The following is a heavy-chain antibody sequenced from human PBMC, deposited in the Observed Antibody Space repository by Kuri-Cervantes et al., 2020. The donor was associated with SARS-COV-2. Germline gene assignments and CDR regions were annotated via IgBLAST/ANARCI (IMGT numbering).Heavy chain of an antibody. CDR2: INHSGST. CDR3: ARSGYYSRGVTYYYMDV. Sequence: SETLSLTCAVYGGSFSGYYWSWIRQPPGKGLEWIGEINHSGSTNYNPSLESRVTISLDTSRNQFSLKLSSVTAADLAVYYCARSGYYSRGVTYYYMDVWDKGTTVTVSS. V-gene: IGHV4-34*01. J-gene: IGHJ6*03. D-gene: IGHD3-22*01. CDR1: GGSFSGYY.